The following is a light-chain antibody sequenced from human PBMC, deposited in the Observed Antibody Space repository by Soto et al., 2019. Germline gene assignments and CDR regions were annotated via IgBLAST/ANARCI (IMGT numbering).Light chain of an antibody. CDR2: DVY. J-gene: IGKJ4*01. V-gene: IGKV3-15*01. Sequence: EIVMTQSPATLSVSPGEGVTLSCRASQSIIDNLAWYQQKPGQTPRLLIYDVYSRSSGIHARFSGSSSGTDYNLTISSLQSEDSAVYYCQQYFDWPLTFGGGTNVEI. CDR3: QQYFDWPLT. CDR1: QSIIDN.